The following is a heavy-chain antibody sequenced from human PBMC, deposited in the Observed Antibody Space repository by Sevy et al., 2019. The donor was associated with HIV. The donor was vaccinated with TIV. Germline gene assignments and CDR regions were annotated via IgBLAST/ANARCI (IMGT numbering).Heavy chain of an antibody. Sequence: GESLKISCKTSGYNFRNYWIGWVRQVPGKGLEWMGVIYGEDSDTRLSPSFEGHVTMSDDKSINTAYLQWTALTASDSAMYYCARSRLREFDFWGPGTLVTVSS. J-gene: IGHJ4*02. D-gene: IGHD5-12*01. CDR1: GYNFRNYW. CDR2: IYGEDSDT. CDR3: ARSRLREFDF. V-gene: IGHV5-51*01.